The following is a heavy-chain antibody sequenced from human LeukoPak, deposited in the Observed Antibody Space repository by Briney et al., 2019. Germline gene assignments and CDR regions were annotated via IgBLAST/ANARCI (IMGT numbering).Heavy chain of an antibody. Sequence: GGSLRLSCAASGFTFSSYSMNWVRQAPGKGLEWVSSISSSSSYIYCADSVKGRFTISRDNAKNSLYLQMNSLRAEDTAVYYCARGHIVVVVAAPDYWGQGTLVTVSS. V-gene: IGHV3-21*01. CDR1: GFTFSSYS. CDR3: ARGHIVVVVAAPDY. CDR2: ISSSSSYI. D-gene: IGHD2-15*01. J-gene: IGHJ4*02.